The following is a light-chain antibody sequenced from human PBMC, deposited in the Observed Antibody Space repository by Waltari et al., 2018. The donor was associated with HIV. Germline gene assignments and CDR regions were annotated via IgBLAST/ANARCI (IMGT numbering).Light chain of an antibody. V-gene: IGKV3-11*01. CDR3: QQRSNWLSLS. CDR1: QSVSTY. Sequence: ELVLTQSPATLSLSPGERATLSCRASQSVSTYLAWYQQRPGQAPRLLIYGASNRATGIPVRFSGSGSGTDFTLTISSLEPEDFAVYYCQQRSNWLSLSFGGGTKVEI. J-gene: IGKJ4*01. CDR2: GAS.